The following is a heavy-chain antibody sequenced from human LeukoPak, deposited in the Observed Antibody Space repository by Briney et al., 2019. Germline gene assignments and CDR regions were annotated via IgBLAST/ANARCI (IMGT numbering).Heavy chain of an antibody. CDR1: GFTFSNYW. Sequence: GGTLRLSCAASGFTFSNYWMSWVRQAPGKGLEWVANVKPDESEKYYGDSVKGRFTISRDSAKNSLYLQMNSLRAEDTAVYYCARVRTTVTYYFDYWGQGTLVTVSS. J-gene: IGHJ4*02. CDR2: VKPDESEK. CDR3: ARVRTTVTYYFDY. V-gene: IGHV3-7*01. D-gene: IGHD4-17*01.